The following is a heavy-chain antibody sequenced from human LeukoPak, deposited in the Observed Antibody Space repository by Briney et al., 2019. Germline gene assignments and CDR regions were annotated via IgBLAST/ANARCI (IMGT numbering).Heavy chain of an antibody. V-gene: IGHV4-39*01. CDR1: GGSISSSSYY. Sequence: SETLSLTCTVSGGSISSSSYYWGWIRQPPGKGLEWIGSTYYSGSTYYNPSLKSRVTISVDTSKNQFSLKLSSVTAADTAVYYCARHEPGLRYYDSGGYYPFDYWGQGTLVTVSS. CDR2: TYYSGST. CDR3: ARHEPGLRYYDSGGYYPFDY. D-gene: IGHD3-22*01. J-gene: IGHJ4*02.